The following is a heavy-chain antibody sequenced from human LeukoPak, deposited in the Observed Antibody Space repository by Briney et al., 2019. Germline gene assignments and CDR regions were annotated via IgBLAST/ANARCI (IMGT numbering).Heavy chain of an antibody. Sequence: SETLSLTCTVSGGSISSYYWSWIRQPAGKGLEWIGRIYTSGSTNYNPSLKSRVTMSVDTSKNNFSLKLNSVTAADTAVYYCAGGRQWLSFDNWGQGILVTVSS. CDR2: IYTSGST. V-gene: IGHV4-4*07. CDR3: AGGRQWLSFDN. CDR1: GGSISSYY. J-gene: IGHJ4*02. D-gene: IGHD6-19*01.